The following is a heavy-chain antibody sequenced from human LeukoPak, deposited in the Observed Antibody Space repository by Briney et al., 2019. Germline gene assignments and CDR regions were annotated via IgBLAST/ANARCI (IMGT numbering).Heavy chain of an antibody. D-gene: IGHD3-10*01. CDR2: IYYSGST. CDR3: ARDFLFYYYGSGSSHDAFDI. Sequence: PSETLSLTCTVSRGTISSYYWSWIRQPPGQGLEWIGYIYYSGSTNYNPSLKSRVTISVDTCKNQFSLKLSSVTAADTAVYYCARDFLFYYYGSGSSHDAFDIWGQGTMVTVSS. J-gene: IGHJ3*02. CDR1: RGTISSYY. V-gene: IGHV4-59*01.